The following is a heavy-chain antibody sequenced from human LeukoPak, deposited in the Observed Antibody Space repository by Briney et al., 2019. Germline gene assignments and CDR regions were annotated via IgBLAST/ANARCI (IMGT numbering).Heavy chain of an antibody. CDR1: GYTLTELS. CDR2: FDPEDGET. CDR3: ATDRRGAVAGTSQFDY. Sequence: ASVKVSCKVSGYTLTELSMHWVRQAPGKGLEWMGGFDPEDGETIYAQKFQGRVTMTEDTSTDTAYMELSSLRSEDTAVYHCATDRRGAVAGTSQFDYWGQGTLVTVSS. J-gene: IGHJ4*02. D-gene: IGHD6-19*01. V-gene: IGHV1-24*01.